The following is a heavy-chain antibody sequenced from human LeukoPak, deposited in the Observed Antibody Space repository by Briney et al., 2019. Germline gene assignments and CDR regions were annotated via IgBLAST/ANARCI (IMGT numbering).Heavy chain of an antibody. CDR3: ARVRKASSSWFYYYYYMDV. J-gene: IGHJ6*03. V-gene: IGHV3-21*01. Sequence: GGSLRLSCAASEFTFSSYSMNWVRQAPGKGLEWVSSISSSSSYIYYADSVKGRFTISRDNAKNSLSLQMNSLRAEDTAVYYCARVRKASSSWFYYYYYMDVWGKGTTVTISS. CDR2: ISSSSSYI. D-gene: IGHD6-13*01. CDR1: EFTFSSYS.